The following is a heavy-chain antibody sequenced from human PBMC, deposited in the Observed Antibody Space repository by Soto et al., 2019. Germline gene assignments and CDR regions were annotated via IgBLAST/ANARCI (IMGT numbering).Heavy chain of an antibody. J-gene: IGHJ5*02. D-gene: IGHD3-3*01. V-gene: IGHV1-69*13. CDR1: GGTFSSYA. CDR3: ARSVGIFGVVREFDP. CDR2: IIPIFGTA. Sequence: SVKVSCKASGGTFSSYAISWVRQAPGQGLEWMGGIIPIFGTANYAQKFQGRVTITADESTSTAYMELSSLRSEDTAVYYCARSVGIFGVVREFDPWGQGTLVTVSS.